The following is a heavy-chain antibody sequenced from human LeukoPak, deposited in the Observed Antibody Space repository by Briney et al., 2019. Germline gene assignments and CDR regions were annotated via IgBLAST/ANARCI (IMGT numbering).Heavy chain of an antibody. V-gene: IGHV4-34*01. D-gene: IGHD1-1*01. J-gene: IGHJ4*02. CDR1: GGSFSAYY. Sequence: SETLSLTCTVYGGSFSAYYWSWIRQPPGKGLEWIGEINHSGSTNYNPSLKSRVTTSIDTSKNQFSLKLSSVTAADTAAYYCARTSTGSYYFDYWGQGTLVTVSS. CDR3: ARTSTGSYYFDY. CDR2: INHSGST.